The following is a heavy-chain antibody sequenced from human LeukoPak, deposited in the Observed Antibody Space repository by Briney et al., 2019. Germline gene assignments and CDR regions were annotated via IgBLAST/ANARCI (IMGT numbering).Heavy chain of an antibody. V-gene: IGHV3-30*03. CDR1: GFTFSNYG. CDR3: AGGLLGCRGGSCYPTDY. CDR2: ISDDGNNK. J-gene: IGHJ4*02. Sequence: SGRSLRLSCAASGFTFSNYGMHWVRQASGKGLEWVAVISDDGNNKYYVDSVKGRFTISRDNSKNTLYLQMDSLRAEDTAVYYCAGGLLGCRGGSCYPTDYWGQGTLVIVSS. D-gene: IGHD2-15*01.